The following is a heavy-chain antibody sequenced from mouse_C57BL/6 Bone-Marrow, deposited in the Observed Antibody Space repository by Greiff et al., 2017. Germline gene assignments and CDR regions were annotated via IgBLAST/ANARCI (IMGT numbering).Heavy chain of an antibody. CDR1: GFNIKDDY. Sequence: EVQLQQSGAELVRPGASVKLSCTASGFNIKDDYMHWVKQRPEQGLEWIGWIDPENGDTKYASKFQGKATITADTSSNTAFLQLSSLTSEDTAVYYCTTGDYGPWFAYWGQGTLVTVSA. CDR2: IDPENGDT. V-gene: IGHV14-4*01. J-gene: IGHJ3*01. CDR3: TTGDYGPWFAY. D-gene: IGHD2-4*01.